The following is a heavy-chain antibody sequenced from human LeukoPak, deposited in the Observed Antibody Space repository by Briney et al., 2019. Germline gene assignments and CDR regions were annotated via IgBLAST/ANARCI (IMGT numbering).Heavy chain of an antibody. V-gene: IGHV3-30*19. Sequence: GSLRLSCAASGFTFSTYGMHWVRQAPGKGLEWVAVISYDGSKKYYADSVKGRFTISRDNSKNTLYLQMNSLRPEDTAVYYCARADSSGWKDYWGQGTLVTVSS. D-gene: IGHD6-19*01. CDR2: ISYDGSKK. CDR1: GFTFSTYG. CDR3: ARADSSGWKDY. J-gene: IGHJ4*02.